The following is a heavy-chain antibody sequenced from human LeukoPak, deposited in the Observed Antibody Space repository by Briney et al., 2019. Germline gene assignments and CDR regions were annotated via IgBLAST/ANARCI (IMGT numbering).Heavy chain of an antibody. D-gene: IGHD6-19*01. J-gene: IGHJ4*02. CDR3: VRASRGWYYFDY. V-gene: IGHV3-13*05. CDR1: GFTFSSYD. Sequence: GGSLRLSCAASGFTFSSYDMHWVRPVTGKGLEWVSAIGTAGDPSYPGSVKGRFTISREIAKNSLYLQMNSLRDGDTAVYYCVRASRGWYYFDYWGQGTLVTVSS. CDR2: IGTAGDP.